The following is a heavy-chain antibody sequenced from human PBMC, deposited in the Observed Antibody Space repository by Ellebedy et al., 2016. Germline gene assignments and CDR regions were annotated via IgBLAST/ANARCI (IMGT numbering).Heavy chain of an antibody. CDR1: GFTFSSYS. Sequence: GESLKISXAASGFTFSSYSMNWVRQAPGKGLEWVSSISSSSSYIYYADSVKGRFTISRDNAKNSLYLQMNSLRAEDTAVYYCAKMEAGTPTGSTDYWGQGTLVTVSS. J-gene: IGHJ4*02. CDR2: ISSSSSYI. CDR3: AKMEAGTPTGSTDY. V-gene: IGHV3-21*04. D-gene: IGHD5-24*01.